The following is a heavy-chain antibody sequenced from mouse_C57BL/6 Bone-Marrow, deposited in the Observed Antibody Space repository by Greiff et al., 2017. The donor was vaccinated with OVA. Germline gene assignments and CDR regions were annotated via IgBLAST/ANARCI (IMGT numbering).Heavy chain of an antibody. CDR1: GFTFSSYA. J-gene: IGHJ3*01. V-gene: IGHV5-4*01. Sequence: DVQLVESGGGLVKPGGSLKLSCAASGFTFSSYAMSWVRQTPEKRLEWVATISDGGSYTYYPDNVKGRFTISRDNAKNNLYLQMSHLKSEDTAMYYCARVYQAWFAYWGQGTLVTVSA. D-gene: IGHD2-1*01. CDR3: ARVYQAWFAY. CDR2: ISDGGSYT.